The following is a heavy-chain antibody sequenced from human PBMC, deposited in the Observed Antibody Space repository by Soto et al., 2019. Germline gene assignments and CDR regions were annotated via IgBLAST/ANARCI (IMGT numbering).Heavy chain of an antibody. V-gene: IGHV3-30*18. CDR2: TSSDGSIK. Sequence: PGGSLRLSCAASGFTFRSYAMHWVRQAPGKGLEWVAVTSSDGSIKYYADSVKGRFTISRDNPKNTLYLQMDSLRTDDTAVYYCAKRGDQCPNGVCRALDYWGQGILVTVSS. CDR1: GFTFRSYA. J-gene: IGHJ4*02. D-gene: IGHD2-8*01. CDR3: AKRGDQCPNGVCRALDY.